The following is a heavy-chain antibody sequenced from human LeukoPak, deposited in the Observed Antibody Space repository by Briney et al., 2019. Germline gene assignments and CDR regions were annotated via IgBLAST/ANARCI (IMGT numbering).Heavy chain of an antibody. V-gene: IGHV1-18*01. CDR2: TTPYDDNP. CDR3: AKVDPPIIAGARGDAFEI. J-gene: IGHJ3*02. Sequence: GSSVKVSCKTSGYTFTSYGLSWVRQAPGQGLEWMGWTTPYDDNPEYGKKFQGRVTMTTGTSTDTAYLEVSSLRPDDTAVYYCAKVDPPIIAGARGDAFEIWGQGTLVTVSS. CDR1: GYTFTSYG. D-gene: IGHD1-26*01.